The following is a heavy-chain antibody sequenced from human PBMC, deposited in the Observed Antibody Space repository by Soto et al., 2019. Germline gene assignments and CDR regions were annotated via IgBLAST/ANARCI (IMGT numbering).Heavy chain of an antibody. D-gene: IGHD2-15*01. CDR3: ARVPSPWDMFDY. CDR1: GYTFTSYA. J-gene: IGHJ4*02. CDR2: INAGNGNT. Sequence: QVQLVQSGAEVKKPGASVKVSCKASGYTFTSYAMHWVRQAPGQRLEWMGWINAGNGNTKYSQKFQGRVTITRDTSASTAYMELSSLRSEDTAVYYCARVPSPWDMFDYWGQGTLVTVSS. V-gene: IGHV1-3*01.